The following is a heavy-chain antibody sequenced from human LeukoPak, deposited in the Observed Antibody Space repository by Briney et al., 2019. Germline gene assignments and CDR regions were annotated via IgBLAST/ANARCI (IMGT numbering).Heavy chain of an antibody. CDR1: GGSISSYY. CDR3: ARADDSSGSDAFDI. V-gene: IGHV4-59*01. D-gene: IGHD3-22*01. Sequence: SETLSLTCTVSGGSISSYYWSWIRQPPGKGLEWIGYIYYSGSTNYNPSLKSRVTISVDTSKNQFSLKLSSVTAADTAVYYCARADDSSGSDAFDIWGQGTTVTVSS. J-gene: IGHJ3*02. CDR2: IYYSGST.